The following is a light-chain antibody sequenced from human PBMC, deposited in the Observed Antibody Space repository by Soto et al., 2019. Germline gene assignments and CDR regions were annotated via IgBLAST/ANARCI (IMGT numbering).Light chain of an antibody. Sequence: DIQLPQSPSSLSASGGDRVTITCRASQSISNYLNWYQQKPGKAPHLLIYAASSLQSGVPLRFSGSESGTDFTLNITSMKVEDLATYYFLQTFSAPLTFGGGNKVDLK. J-gene: IGKJ4*01. CDR2: AAS. V-gene: IGKV1-39*01. CDR3: LQTFSAPLT. CDR1: QSISNY.